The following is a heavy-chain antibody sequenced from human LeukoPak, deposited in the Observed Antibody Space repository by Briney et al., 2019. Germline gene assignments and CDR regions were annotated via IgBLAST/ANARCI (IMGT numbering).Heavy chain of an antibody. CDR1: GVSISSSNW. D-gene: IGHD3-9*01. CDR3: ARRGTGYDILTGYYPYYFDY. J-gene: IGHJ4*02. Sequence: SETLSLTCAVSGVSISSSNWWSWVRQPPGKGLEWIGEIYHSGSTNYNPSLKSRVTISVDKSKNQFSLKLSSVTAADTAVYYCARRGTGYDILTGYYPYYFDYWGQGTLVTVSS. CDR2: IYHSGST. V-gene: IGHV4-4*02.